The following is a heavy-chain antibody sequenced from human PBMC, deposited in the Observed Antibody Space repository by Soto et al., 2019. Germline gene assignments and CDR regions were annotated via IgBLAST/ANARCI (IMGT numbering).Heavy chain of an antibody. D-gene: IGHD1-26*01. CDR1: GYTFTTYY. Sequence: ASVKVSGKASGYTFTTYYIHWVLQAPGQGLEWMGVINPSGGSINYAQKFQGRVTMTRDTSTSTVYMELSSLRSEDTAVYYCARDRGRGGSYYIYFYGMDVWGQGTTVTVSS. CDR2: INPSGGSI. CDR3: ARDRGRGGSYYIYFYGMDV. V-gene: IGHV1-46*01. J-gene: IGHJ6*02.